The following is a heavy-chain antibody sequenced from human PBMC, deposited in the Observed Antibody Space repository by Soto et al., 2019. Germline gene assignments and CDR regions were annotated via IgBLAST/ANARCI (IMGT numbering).Heavy chain of an antibody. CDR3: ASHDSDSRLYYFDY. V-gene: IGHV3-23*01. J-gene: IGHJ4*02. Sequence: LRLSCAVSGFTFSDFAMSWVRQAPGKGLEWVSGISGSGDKTYYTDSVKGRFTISRDNSKDTLYLQMNTLRAGDTAVYFCASHDSDSRLYYFDYWGQGTLVTVSS. D-gene: IGHD1-1*01. CDR1: GFTFSDFA. CDR2: ISGSGDKT.